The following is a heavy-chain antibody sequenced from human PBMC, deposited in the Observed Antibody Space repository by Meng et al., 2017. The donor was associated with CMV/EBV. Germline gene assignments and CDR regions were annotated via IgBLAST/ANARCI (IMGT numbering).Heavy chain of an antibody. CDR2: ISNSGNTI. D-gene: IGHD3-16*01. CDR3: ARDQKGLRLKWAHYYGMDV. V-gene: IGHV3-11*01. Sequence: GESLKISCAASGFTFSDYYMSWIRQAPGGGLEWVSYISNSGNTIYFADSVKGRFTISRDNAKNSLYLQMNSLRAEDPAVYYCARDQKGLRLKWAHYYGMDVWGQGTTVTVSS. CDR1: GFTFSDYY. J-gene: IGHJ6*02.